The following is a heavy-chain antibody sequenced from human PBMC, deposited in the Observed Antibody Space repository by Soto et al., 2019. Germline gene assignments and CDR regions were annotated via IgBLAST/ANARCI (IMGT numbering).Heavy chain of an antibody. Sequence: GGSLRLSCAASGFTFSSYSMNWVRQAPGKGLEWVSSISSSSSYIYYADSVKGRFTISRDNSKNTLYLQMNSLRAEDTAVYYCAKSKDGPRDYYYYGMDVWGQGTTVTVSS. J-gene: IGHJ6*02. D-gene: IGHD4-4*01. CDR2: ISSSSSYI. CDR3: AKSKDGPRDYYYYGMDV. V-gene: IGHV3-21*01. CDR1: GFTFSSYS.